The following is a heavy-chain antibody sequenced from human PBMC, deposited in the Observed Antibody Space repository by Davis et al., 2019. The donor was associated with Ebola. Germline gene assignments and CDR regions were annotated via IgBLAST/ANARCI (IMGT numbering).Heavy chain of an antibody. D-gene: IGHD3-10*01. Sequence: ESLKISCAVYGGSFSGYYWSWIRQPPGKGLEWVGEINRSGSTNYNPSLKSRVTISIDTSKNQFSLKLSSVTAADTAVYYCAREGNYYYGMDVWGQGTTVTVSS. V-gene: IGHV4-34*01. CDR3: AREGNYYYGMDV. CDR1: GGSFSGYY. J-gene: IGHJ6*02. CDR2: INRSGST.